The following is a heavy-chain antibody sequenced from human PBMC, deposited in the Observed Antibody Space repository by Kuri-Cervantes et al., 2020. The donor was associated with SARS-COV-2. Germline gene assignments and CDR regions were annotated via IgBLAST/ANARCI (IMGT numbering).Heavy chain of an antibody. CDR3: ARAYLPIRFLEWLTYDY. CDR2: ISAYNGNT. V-gene: IGHV1-18*01. Sequence: ASVKVSCKASGYTFTSYGISWVRQAPGQGLEWMGWISAYNGNTNYAQKLQGRVTMTTDTSTSTAYMELSSLRSEDTAVYYCARAYLPIRFLEWLTYDYWGQGTLVTGSS. CDR1: GYTFTSYG. D-gene: IGHD3-3*01. J-gene: IGHJ4*02.